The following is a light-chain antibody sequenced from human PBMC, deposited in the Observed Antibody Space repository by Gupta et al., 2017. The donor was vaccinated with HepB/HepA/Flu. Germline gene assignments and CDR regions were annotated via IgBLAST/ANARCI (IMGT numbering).Light chain of an antibody. CDR3: QQYNNGPPLT. CDR1: QSVSSN. V-gene: IGKV3-15*01. CDR2: GAS. Sequence: DIVVTHSTATLSVSRGERATHSCRACQSVSSNLAWYQQKTGQAPRLLIYGASTRATGIPARFSGSGSGTEFTLTLSSLQSEDFAVYYCQQYNNGPPLTFGGGTKVEIK. J-gene: IGKJ4*01.